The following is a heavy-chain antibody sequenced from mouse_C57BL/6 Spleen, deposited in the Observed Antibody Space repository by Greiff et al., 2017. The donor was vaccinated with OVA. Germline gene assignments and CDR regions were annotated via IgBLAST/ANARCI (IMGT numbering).Heavy chain of an antibody. Sequence: DVQLQESGPGLVKPSQSLSLTCSVTGYSITSGYYWNWIRQFPGNKLEWMGYISYDGSNNYNPSLKNRISITRDTSKNQFFLKLNSVTTEDTATYYCARDGYDGGDYFDYWGQGTTLTVSS. CDR1: GYSITSGYY. CDR3: ARDGYDGGDYFDY. CDR2: ISYDGSN. V-gene: IGHV3-6*01. D-gene: IGHD2-2*01. J-gene: IGHJ2*01.